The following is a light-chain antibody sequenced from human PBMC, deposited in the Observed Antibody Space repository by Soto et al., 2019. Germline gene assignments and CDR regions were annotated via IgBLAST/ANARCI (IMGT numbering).Light chain of an antibody. CDR3: GTWDSVLSAVSNVV. V-gene: IGLV1-51*01. Sequence: QSVLTQPPSVSAAPGQKVTISCSGSYSNIENNYVSWYQQLPGTAPKLLIYDNDKRPSGIPDRFSGSKSGTSATLGITGVQTGDEADYYCGTWDSVLSAVSNVVFGGGTKLTVL. CDR1: YSNIENNY. CDR2: DND. J-gene: IGLJ2*01.